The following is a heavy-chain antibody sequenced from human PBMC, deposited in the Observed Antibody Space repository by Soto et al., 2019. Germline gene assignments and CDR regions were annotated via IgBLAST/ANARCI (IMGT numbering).Heavy chain of an antibody. CDR3: EHSLYYDFWSGYYTTLDV. J-gene: IGHJ6*02. CDR1: GFSLSTSGVG. Sequence: QITLKESGHTLVKPTQTLTLTCTFSGFSLSTSGVGVGWIRQPPGKALEWLALIYWHDDKRYSPSLKSGLIITTHASKTQVGTTTTTMAPVDTATYYCEHSLYYDFWSGYYTTLDVWGQGTTLTVSS. V-gene: IGHV2-5*01. D-gene: IGHD3-3*01. CDR2: IYWHDDK.